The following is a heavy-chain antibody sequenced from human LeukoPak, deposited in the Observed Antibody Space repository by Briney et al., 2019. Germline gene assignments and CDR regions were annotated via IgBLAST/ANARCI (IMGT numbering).Heavy chain of an antibody. Sequence: GGSLRLSCAASGSSVSSNYMSWVRQAPGKGLEWVSSISSASVYVPFADSVKGRFTISRDNAKNSLYLQMNNLGAEDTAVYYCARDQRSSSWSFDYWGQGTLVTVSS. CDR3: ARDQRSSSWSFDY. D-gene: IGHD6-13*01. CDR2: ISSASVYV. V-gene: IGHV3-21*01. J-gene: IGHJ4*02. CDR1: GSSVSSNY.